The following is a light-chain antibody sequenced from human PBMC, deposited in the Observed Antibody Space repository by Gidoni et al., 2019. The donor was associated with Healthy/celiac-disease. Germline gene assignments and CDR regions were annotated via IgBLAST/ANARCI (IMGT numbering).Light chain of an antibody. Sequence: EIVLAQSPATLSLSPVERATLSCRASQRVSSYLAWYQQKPGQPLRLLIYDASNRATGIPARFSGSGSGTDFTLTISSLEPEDFAVYYCQQRSNWPITFGQGTRLEIK. J-gene: IGKJ5*01. CDR3: QQRSNWPIT. CDR2: DAS. CDR1: QRVSSY. V-gene: IGKV3-11*01.